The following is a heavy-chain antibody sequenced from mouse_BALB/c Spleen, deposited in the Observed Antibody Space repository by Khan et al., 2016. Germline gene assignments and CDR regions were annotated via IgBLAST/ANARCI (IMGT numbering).Heavy chain of an antibody. CDR1: GDSITSGY. Sequence: EVQLQESGPSLVKPSQTLSLTCSVTGDSITSGYWNWIREFPGNRLEYMGYINYSGNTYYNPSLKSRVSITRDTSKNQYYLQLTFVTTAYTATYYCARLYARHSYYAMDYLGPGTSVTVSS. CDR2: INYSGNT. V-gene: IGHV3-8*02. J-gene: IGHJ4*01. CDR3: ARLYARHSYYAMDY. D-gene: IGHD2-10*02.